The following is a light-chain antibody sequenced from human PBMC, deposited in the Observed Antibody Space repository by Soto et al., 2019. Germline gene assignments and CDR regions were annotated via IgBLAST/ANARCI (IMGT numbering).Light chain of an antibody. V-gene: IGLV2-8*01. J-gene: IGLJ1*01. CDR1: SSDVGGYNY. Sequence: QSALTQPPSASGSPGQSVTISCTGTSSDVGGYNYVSWYQQHPGKAPKLMIYEVSKRPSGVPDRFSGSKSGNTASLTVSGLQAEDEADYYCSSYAGSNNLLFGTGTKVT. CDR3: SSYAGSNNLL. CDR2: EVS.